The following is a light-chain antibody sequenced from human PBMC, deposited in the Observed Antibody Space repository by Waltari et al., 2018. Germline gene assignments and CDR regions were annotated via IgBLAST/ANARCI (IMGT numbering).Light chain of an antibody. Sequence: TCRGSQYIRNWFDWYQQKPGKAPELLISAASTLESGVPARFSGSGSGTDFTLTISSLQPEDFAIYYCQQTYSCPLTFGGGTKVEIK. CDR3: QQTYSCPLT. J-gene: IGKJ4*01. V-gene: IGKV1-12*01. CDR1: QYIRNW. CDR2: AAS.